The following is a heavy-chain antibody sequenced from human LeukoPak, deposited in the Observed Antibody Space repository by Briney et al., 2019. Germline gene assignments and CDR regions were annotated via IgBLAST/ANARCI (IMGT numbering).Heavy chain of an antibody. CDR1: GYSISSGYY. J-gene: IGHJ4*02. CDR3: ARVYWVYYFGY. Sequence: SETLSLTCTVSGYSISSGYYWGWIRQPPGKGLEWIGSIYHSGSTYYNPSLKSRVTISVDTSKNQFSLKLSSVTAADTAVYYCARVYWVYYFGYWGQGTLVTVSS. CDR2: IYHSGST. D-gene: IGHD2-8*02. V-gene: IGHV4-38-2*02.